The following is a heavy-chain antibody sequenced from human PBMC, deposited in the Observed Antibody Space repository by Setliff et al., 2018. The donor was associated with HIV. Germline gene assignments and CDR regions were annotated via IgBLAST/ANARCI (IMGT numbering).Heavy chain of an antibody. CDR3: ARHRHNWNPEKFDY. Sequence: SETLSLTCTVSGGSITSSSYYWGWVRQPPGKGLEWIGSVYYSGSTYYNPSLKSRVTISVDTSKNQFSLKLSSVTAADTAVYYCARHRHNWNPEKFDYWGQGTLVTVSS. CDR2: VYYSGST. J-gene: IGHJ4*02. CDR1: GGSITSSSYY. V-gene: IGHV4-39*01. D-gene: IGHD1-20*01.